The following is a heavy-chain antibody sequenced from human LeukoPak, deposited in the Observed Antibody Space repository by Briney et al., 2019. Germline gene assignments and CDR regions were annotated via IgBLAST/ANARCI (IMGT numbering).Heavy chain of an antibody. J-gene: IGHJ4*02. CDR2: IYRGDT. CDR3: ASYYCSSGSCYFDT. V-gene: IGHV3-53*01. CDR1: GFTSGYNY. Sequence: GGSLRLSCAVSGFTSGYNYMSWVRQAPGKGLEWGSVIYRGDTYYADSVKGRFTISRDDSKNTVFLQMNRLRADDTAVYFCASYYCSSGSCYFDTWGQGTLVAVSS. D-gene: IGHD2-15*01.